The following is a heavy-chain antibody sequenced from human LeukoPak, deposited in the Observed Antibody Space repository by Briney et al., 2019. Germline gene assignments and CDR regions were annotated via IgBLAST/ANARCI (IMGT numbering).Heavy chain of an antibody. V-gene: IGHV4-34*01. D-gene: IGHD3-22*01. CDR3: ARLVWPEYYDSSGYWGNWFDP. J-gene: IGHJ5*02. Sequence: SETLSLTCAVYGGSFSGYYWSWIRQPPGKGLEWIGEINHSGSTNYNPSLKSRVTISVDTSKNQFSLKLSSVTAADTAVYYCARLVWPEYYDSSGYWGNWFDPWGQGTLVTVSS. CDR1: GGSFSGYY. CDR2: INHSGST.